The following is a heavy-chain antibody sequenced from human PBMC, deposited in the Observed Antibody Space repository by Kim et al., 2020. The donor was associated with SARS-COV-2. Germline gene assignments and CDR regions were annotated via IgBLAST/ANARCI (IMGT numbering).Heavy chain of an antibody. D-gene: IGHD3-10*01. V-gene: IGHV3-7*01. Sequence: GGSLRLSCAASGFTFTNFWMNWVRQAPGKGLEWVANLNEDGSDKYYVDSVKGRFTISRDNAKNSVYLQINSPRAEDTAVYYCVKGGRNDWGQGTTVTVS. CDR3: VKGGRND. J-gene: IGHJ6*02. CDR2: LNEDGSDK. CDR1: GFTFTNFW.